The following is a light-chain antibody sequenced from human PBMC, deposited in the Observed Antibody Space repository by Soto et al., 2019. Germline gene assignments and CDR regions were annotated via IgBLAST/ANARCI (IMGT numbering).Light chain of an antibody. CDR2: GAV. CDR1: QSVSGN. Sequence: EIVMTQSPATLSASPGERVTLSCRVSQSVSGNLAWYQQKPGQAPRLLIYGAVTRATGIPARFSGRGSGTEFTLTITSLQSEDFAVYYCHQYDDGPYTFGQGTKVDIK. V-gene: IGKV3D-15*01. CDR3: HQYDDGPYT. J-gene: IGKJ2*01.